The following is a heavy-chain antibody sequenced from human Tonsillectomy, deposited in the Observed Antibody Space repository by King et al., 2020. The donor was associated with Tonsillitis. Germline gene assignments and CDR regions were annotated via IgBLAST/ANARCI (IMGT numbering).Heavy chain of an antibody. CDR3: ARQPGDLRNFDS. J-gene: IGHJ4*02. V-gene: IGHV5-51*01. CDR1: GYTFTNYW. CDR2: IYPGDSDT. Sequence: QLVQSGAEVKKPGESLKISCKGSGYTFTNYWIGWVRQMPGKGLEWMGIIYPGDSDTRYSPSFQGQVTIPANNSISTAYLQWSSLKASDTAIYYCARQPGDLRNFDSWGQGALVSVSS.